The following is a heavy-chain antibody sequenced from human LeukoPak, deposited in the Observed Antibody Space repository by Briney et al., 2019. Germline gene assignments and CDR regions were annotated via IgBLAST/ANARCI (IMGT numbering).Heavy chain of an antibody. D-gene: IGHD6-19*01. CDR3: AKDPRGGWSDFDY. CDR1: GFTFSYYG. CDR2: ISYDGGNK. J-gene: IGHJ4*02. V-gene: IGHV3-30*18. Sequence: PGRSLRLSCAASGFTFSYYGMHWVRQAPGKGLEWVAVISYDGGNKYHADSVKGRFTISRDNSKNTLFLEMNTLRAEDTAVYYCAKDPRGGWSDFDYWGQGTLVTVSS.